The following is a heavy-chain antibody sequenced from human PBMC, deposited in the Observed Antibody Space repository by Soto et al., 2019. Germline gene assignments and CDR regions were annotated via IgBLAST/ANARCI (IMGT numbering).Heavy chain of an antibody. CDR2: IIPIFDTT. Sequence: QVQLVQSGTEVKKPGSSVTVSCKASGGPYSKYSISWVRQAPGQGLEWVGRIIPIFDTTNYAQKFQGRATXTXXXXXXXXXXXXXXXXXXXXXXXXXXXXXLGXXYXXXGLDNWGQGTLVTVSS. J-gene: IGHJ4*02. CDR1: GGPYSKYS. CDR3: XXXXLGXXYXXXGLDN. D-gene: IGHD2-8*01. V-gene: IGHV1-69*08.